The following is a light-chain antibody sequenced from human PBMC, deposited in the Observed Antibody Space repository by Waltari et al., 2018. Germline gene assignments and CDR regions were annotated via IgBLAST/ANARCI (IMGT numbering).Light chain of an antibody. CDR2: NVI. J-gene: IGLJ2*01. CDR1: SSDVGGYNY. V-gene: IGLV2-14*03. CDR3: SSYTSSTTLLLI. Sequence: QSALTQPASVSGSPGQSITISCTGTSSDVGGYNYVSWYQKHPGKAPKLLIYNVINRPSGVSNRFSSSKSGNTASLIISGLQAEDEADYYCSSYTSSTTLLLIFGGGTKLTVL.